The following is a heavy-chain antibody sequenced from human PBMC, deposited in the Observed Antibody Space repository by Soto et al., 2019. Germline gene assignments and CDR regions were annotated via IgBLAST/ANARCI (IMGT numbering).Heavy chain of an antibody. J-gene: IGHJ6*02. CDR1: GFSFNEAW. V-gene: IGHV3-15*07. Sequence: EVQLVESAGGLVKPGGSLRLSCVASGFSFNEAWMNWVRQAPGQGLEWVGRIKTSAGGGAANYAAPVQGRFTISRDDSKNTLYLHMTSLRTEDTAIYYCTTGSVEGIWGQGTTVIVS. CDR3: TTGSVEGI. CDR2: IKTSAGGGAA. D-gene: IGHD2-15*01.